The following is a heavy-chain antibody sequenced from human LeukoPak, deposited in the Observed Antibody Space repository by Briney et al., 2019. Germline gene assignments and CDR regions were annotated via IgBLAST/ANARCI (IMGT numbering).Heavy chain of an antibody. CDR2: IYRGDKT. Sequence: GGSLRLSCAASGFTISSSYMSWLRQAPGKGLEWVSVIYRGDKTYYADSVKGRFTISRDNSRNTLYLQLNSLRAEDTAIYYCARESNTGCHFDYWGQGTLVTVSS. CDR1: GFTISSSY. D-gene: IGHD2-2*01. J-gene: IGHJ4*02. CDR3: ARESNTGCHFDY. V-gene: IGHV3-53*01.